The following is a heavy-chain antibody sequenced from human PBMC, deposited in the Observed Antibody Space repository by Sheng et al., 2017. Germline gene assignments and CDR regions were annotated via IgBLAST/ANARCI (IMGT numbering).Heavy chain of an antibody. D-gene: IGHD4-4*01. CDR1: GGTFSSYA. Sequence: QVQLVQSGAEVKKPGSSVKVSCKASGGTFSSYAISWVRQAPGQGLEWMGGIIPIFGTANYAQKFQGRVTITTDESTSTAYMELSSLRSEDTAVYYCARDLRTTVTTYEGANRYYYYYMDVWGKGTTVTVSS. J-gene: IGHJ6*03. V-gene: IGHV1-69*05. CDR2: IIPIFGTA. CDR3: ARDLRTTVTTYEGANRYYYYYMDV.